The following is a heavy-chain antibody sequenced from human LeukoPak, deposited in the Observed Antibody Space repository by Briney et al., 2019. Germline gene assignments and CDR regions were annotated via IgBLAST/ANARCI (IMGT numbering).Heavy chain of an antibody. CDR2: ISSSSSYI. Sequence: PGGSLRLSCAASGFTFSSYSMNWVRQAPGKGLEWVSSISSSSSYIYYADSLKGRFTISRDNAKNSLYLQMNSLTAEDTAVYYCARGGLESPWSGYNAPDFWGQGTLVAVSS. V-gene: IGHV3-21*01. CDR3: ARGGLESPWSGYNAPDF. D-gene: IGHD3-3*01. J-gene: IGHJ4*02. CDR1: GFTFSSYS.